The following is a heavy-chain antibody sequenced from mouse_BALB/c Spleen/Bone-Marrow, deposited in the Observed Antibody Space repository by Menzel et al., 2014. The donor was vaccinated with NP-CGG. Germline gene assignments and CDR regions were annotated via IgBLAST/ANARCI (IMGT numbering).Heavy chain of an antibody. CDR3: ARSDGYRALDY. J-gene: IGHJ4*01. CDR1: GYAFSNSW. D-gene: IGHD2-3*01. Sequence: QVQLKESGPELVKPGASVRISCKASGYAFSNSWMNWVKQRPGQGLEWTGRIYPGDGDTYYNGKFKGKATLTADKSSSTAYMQLSSLTSVDSAVYFCARSDGYRALDYWGQGTSVTVSS. V-gene: IGHV1-82*01. CDR2: IYPGDGDT.